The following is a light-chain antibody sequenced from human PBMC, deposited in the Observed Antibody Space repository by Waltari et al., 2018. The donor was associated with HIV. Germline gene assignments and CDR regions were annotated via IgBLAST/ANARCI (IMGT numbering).Light chain of an antibody. CDR1: DSAFGLYHF. Sequence: AVTQPASVSGLPGQSTTLSCTGGDSAFGLYHFVSWYQQPSVKPPKLILYDVDSRASGVSDRFSGSMSGNTASLTISGLRAEDEAHYYCASFTGDNTVMFGGGTEVTVL. CDR2: DVD. J-gene: IGLJ3*02. V-gene: IGLV2-14*03. CDR3: ASFTGDNTVM.